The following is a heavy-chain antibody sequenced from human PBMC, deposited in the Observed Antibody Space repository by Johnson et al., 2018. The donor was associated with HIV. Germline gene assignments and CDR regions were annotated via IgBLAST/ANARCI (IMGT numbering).Heavy chain of an antibody. J-gene: IGHJ3*02. CDR2: ISYDGSAN. CDR1: GFTFSSYV. CDR3: AKDSWGYYDSSGSDAFDI. Sequence: QVQLVESGGGVVQPGRSLRLSCAASGFTFSSYVIHWVRQAPGKGLEWVAVISYDGSANNYADSGKGRFTISRDNSENTLYLQMNSLRAEDTALYYCAKDSWGYYDSSGSDAFDIWGQGTMVTVSS. V-gene: IGHV3-30*18. D-gene: IGHD3-22*01.